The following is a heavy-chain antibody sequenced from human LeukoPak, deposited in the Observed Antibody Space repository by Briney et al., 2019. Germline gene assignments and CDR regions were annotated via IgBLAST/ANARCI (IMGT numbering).Heavy chain of an antibody. D-gene: IGHD3-10*01. CDR3: ARDWIRGVIIRYFDY. Sequence: PGGSLRLSCAVSGVTFSSYSMNWVRQAPGRGLEWVSSISSSSSYIYYADSVKGRFTISRDNAKNSLYLQMNSLRAEDTAVYYCARDWIRGVIIRYFDYWGQGTLVTVSS. V-gene: IGHV3-21*01. CDR1: GVTFSSYS. CDR2: ISSSSSYI. J-gene: IGHJ4*02.